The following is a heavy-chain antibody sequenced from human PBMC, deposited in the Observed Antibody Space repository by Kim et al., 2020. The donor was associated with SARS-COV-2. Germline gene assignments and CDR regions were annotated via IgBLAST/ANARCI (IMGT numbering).Heavy chain of an antibody. J-gene: IGHJ4*02. D-gene: IGHD6-6*01. V-gene: IGHV4-34*01. CDR3: ARGLGIAARPIGY. Sequence: YTPSLKNRVTIPVDPSKNQCSLKLSSVTAADTAVYYCARGLGIAARPIGYWGQGTLVTVSS.